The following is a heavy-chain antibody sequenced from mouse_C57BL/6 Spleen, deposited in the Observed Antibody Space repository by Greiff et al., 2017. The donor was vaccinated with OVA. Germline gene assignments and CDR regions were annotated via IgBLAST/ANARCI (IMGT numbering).Heavy chain of an antibody. CDR3: AKIYYGSSYDGWYFDV. Sequence: EVQLVESEGGLVQPGSSMKLSCTASGFTFSDYYMAWVRQVPEKGLEWVANINYDGSSTYYLDSLKSRFIISRDNAKNILYLQMSSLKSEDTATYYCAKIYYGSSYDGWYFDVWGTGTTVTVSS. CDR1: GFTFSDYY. D-gene: IGHD1-1*01. V-gene: IGHV5-16*01. CDR2: INYDGSST. J-gene: IGHJ1*03.